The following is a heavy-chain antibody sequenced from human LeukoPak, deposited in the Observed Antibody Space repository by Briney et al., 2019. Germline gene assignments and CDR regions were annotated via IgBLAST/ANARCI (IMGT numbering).Heavy chain of an antibody. CDR2: ISHSGGT. D-gene: IGHD2-15*01. CDR3: ASVPTPPYYYYYMDV. CDR1: GGSLSGYY. J-gene: IGHJ6*03. Sequence: SETLSLTCAVYGGSLSGYYWIWIRQPPGKGLEWIGEISHSGGTNFNPSLKSRVTISLDTSKNRFSLKLSSVTAADTAVYYCASVPTPPYYYYYMDVWGKGTTVTVSS. V-gene: IGHV4-34*01.